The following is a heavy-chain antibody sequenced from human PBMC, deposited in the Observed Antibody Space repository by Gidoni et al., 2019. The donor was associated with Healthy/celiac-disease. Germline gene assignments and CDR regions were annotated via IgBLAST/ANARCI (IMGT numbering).Heavy chain of an antibody. J-gene: IGHJ6*02. CDR2: IYSGGST. D-gene: IGHD6-13*01. V-gene: IGHV3-53*04. CDR3: ARGQQLGVYYGMDV. Sequence: EVQLVESGGGLVQPGGSLRLSCAASGFTVSSNYMSWVRQAPGKGLEWVSVIYSGGSTYYADSVKGRFTISRHNSKNTLYLQMNSLRAEDTAVYYCARGQQLGVYYGMDVWGQGTTVTVSS. CDR1: GFTVSSNY.